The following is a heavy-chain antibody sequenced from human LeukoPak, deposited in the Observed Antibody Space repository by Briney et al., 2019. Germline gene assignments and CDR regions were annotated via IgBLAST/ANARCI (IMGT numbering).Heavy chain of an antibody. J-gene: IGHJ6*02. Sequence: PGGSLRLSCAASTFTLSNYEMNWVRQAPGKGLEWVSYISSSGSTIYYADSVKGRFTISRDNAKNSLYLQMNSLRAEDTAIYYCARGKTPLYYYGLDVWGQGTTVTVSS. V-gene: IGHV3-48*03. CDR3: ARGKTPLYYYGLDV. CDR1: TFTLSNYE. CDR2: ISSSGSTI.